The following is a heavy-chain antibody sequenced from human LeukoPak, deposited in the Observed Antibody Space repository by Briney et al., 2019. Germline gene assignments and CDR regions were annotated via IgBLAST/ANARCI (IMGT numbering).Heavy chain of an antibody. V-gene: IGHV3-11*06. CDR1: GFTFSDYY. J-gene: IGHJ4*02. Sequence: PGGSLRLSCAASGFTFSDYYMSWVRQGPGKGLEWVSYISSSSNYANYADSVKGRFTISRDNAKNSLYLQMNSLRDEDTAVYYCVRDPDALDFWGQGTPVTVSS. CDR3: VRDPDALDF. CDR2: ISSSSNYA.